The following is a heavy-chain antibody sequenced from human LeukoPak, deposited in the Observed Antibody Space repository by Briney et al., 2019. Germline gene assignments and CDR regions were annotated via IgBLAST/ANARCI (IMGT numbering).Heavy chain of an antibody. CDR2: IYYSGST. CDR3: ARHGNWDPFDY. J-gene: IGHJ4*02. V-gene: IGHV4-39*01. Sequence: PSETLSLSCTVSGDSINSSDYYWAWIRQPPGEGLEWIGTIYYSGSTYYKSSPKSRLTISVDSSKNQFSLKIISVTAADTGVYYCARHGNWDPFDYWGQGALVTVSS. D-gene: IGHD7-27*01. CDR1: GDSINSSDYY.